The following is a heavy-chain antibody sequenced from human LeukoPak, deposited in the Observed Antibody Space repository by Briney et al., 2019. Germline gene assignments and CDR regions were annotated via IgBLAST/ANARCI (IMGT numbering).Heavy chain of an antibody. CDR3: AKDQAPIVGATNS. CDR2: IGDTDLVT. CDR1: GFTFSINA. J-gene: IGHJ4*02. Sequence: GGSLRLSCTASGFTFSINAMTWVRQGPGKGREWVSTIGDTDLVTHYSDSVKGRFTISRDNPKNTLFLQMNSLRADDTAVYYCAKDQAPIVGATNSWGQGTLVTVSS. V-gene: IGHV3-23*01. D-gene: IGHD1-26*01.